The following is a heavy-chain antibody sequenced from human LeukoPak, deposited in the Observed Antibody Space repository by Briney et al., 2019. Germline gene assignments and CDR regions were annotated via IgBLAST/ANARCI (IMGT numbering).Heavy chain of an antibody. V-gene: IGHV4-4*02. CDR1: GGTIRSNNW. D-gene: IGHD3-10*01. Sequence: SGTLSLTCAVSGGTIRSNNWWIWVRQPPGKGLEWIGEIFHGGTTNYNPSLKSRVTIPVDKSKNQFSLKLSSVTAADTAIYYCARDWAGPMVRGVPSYWGHGTLVTVSS. CDR3: ARDWAGPMVRGVPSY. J-gene: IGHJ4*01. CDR2: IFHGGTT.